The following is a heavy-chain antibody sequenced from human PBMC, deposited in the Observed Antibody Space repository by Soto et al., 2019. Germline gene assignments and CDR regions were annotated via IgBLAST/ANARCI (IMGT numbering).Heavy chain of an antibody. CDR1: GFTFSRYR. J-gene: IGHJ4*02. CDR3: ATEPVGATYYDY. CDR2: SNSDGSVT. Sequence: GGSLRLSCAASGFTFSRYRIHWVRQAPGKGLVWVSRSNSDGSVTRYADSVTGRFTISRDNAKNTLYLQMSSLRAEDTAVYYCATEPVGATYYDYWGQGTLVTVSS. V-gene: IGHV3-74*01. D-gene: IGHD1-26*01.